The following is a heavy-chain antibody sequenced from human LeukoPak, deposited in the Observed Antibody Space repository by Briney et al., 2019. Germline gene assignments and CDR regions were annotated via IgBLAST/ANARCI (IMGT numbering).Heavy chain of an antibody. CDR3: ARDRNGGGGEGYYFDY. Sequence: SVKVSCKASGGTFSSYAISWVRQAPGQGLEWMGGIIPIFGTANYAQKFQGRVTITTDESTSTAYMELSSLRSEDTAVYYCARDRNGGGGEGYYFDYWAREPWSPSPQ. CDR2: IIPIFGTA. D-gene: IGHD7-27*01. CDR1: GGTFSSYA. J-gene: IGHJ4*02. V-gene: IGHV1-69*05.